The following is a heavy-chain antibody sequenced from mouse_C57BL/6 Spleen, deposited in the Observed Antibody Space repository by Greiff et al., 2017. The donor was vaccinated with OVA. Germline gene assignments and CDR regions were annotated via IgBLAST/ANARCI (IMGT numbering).Heavy chain of an antibody. Sequence: EVQLQQSGTVLARPGASVKMSCKTSGYTFTSYWMHWVKQRPGQGLEWIGAIYPGNSDTSYNQKFKGKAKLTAVTSASTAYMELSSLTNEDSAVYYCTRSVRSYYGSSYGYVDVWGTGTTVTVSS. CDR2: IYPGNSDT. CDR1: GYTFTSYW. D-gene: IGHD1-1*01. V-gene: IGHV1-5*01. CDR3: TRSVRSYYGSSYGYVDV. J-gene: IGHJ1*03.